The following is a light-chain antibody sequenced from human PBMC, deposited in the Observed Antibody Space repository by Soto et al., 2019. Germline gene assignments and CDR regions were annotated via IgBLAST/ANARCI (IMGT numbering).Light chain of an antibody. CDR2: AAS. CDR3: QQSYSTQYS. Sequence: IQMTQSPSSLSASAGDRVTITCRAGQNIDTYLNWYQQKPGKAPKVLIYAASRLQSGVPSRFSGSGSGTSFTLTISSLQPEDFATYYCQQSYSTQYSFGQGTKVHIK. V-gene: IGKV1-39*01. CDR1: QNIDTY. J-gene: IGKJ2*03.